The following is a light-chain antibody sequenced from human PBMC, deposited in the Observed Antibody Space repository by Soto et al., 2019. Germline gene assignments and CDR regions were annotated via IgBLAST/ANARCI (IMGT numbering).Light chain of an antibody. J-gene: IGKJ1*01. CDR3: QQRSNCSQA. CDR1: QTISSS. V-gene: IGKV1-5*03. Sequence: DIVLTQSPCTLSLSVWNRATLTCRTSQTISSSLAWYQQKPGQAPRLLIYEASTLNSGIPSRFSGSGSGTEFTLTISSLQPDDFAAYYCQQRSNCSQAFGQGTKVDIK. CDR2: EAS.